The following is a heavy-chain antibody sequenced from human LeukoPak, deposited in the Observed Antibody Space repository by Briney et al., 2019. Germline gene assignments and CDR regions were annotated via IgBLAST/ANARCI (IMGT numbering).Heavy chain of an antibody. CDR1: GGSISSGSCY. V-gene: IGHV4-61*02. CDR3: ARVTTGGYYNC. CDR2: IYTSGST. Sequence: PSQTLSLTCTVSGGSISSGSCYWSWIRQPAGKGLEWIGRIYTSGSTNYNPSLKSRVTISVDTSKNQLSLRLSSVTAADTAVYYCARVTTGGYYNCWGQGTMVTVSS. D-gene: IGHD3-22*01. J-gene: IGHJ4*02.